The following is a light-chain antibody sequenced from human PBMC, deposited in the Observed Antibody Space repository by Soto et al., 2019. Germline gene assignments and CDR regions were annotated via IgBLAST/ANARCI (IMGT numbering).Light chain of an antibody. CDR1: QSISTY. CDR2: AAS. CDR3: LQDHDDSWT. Sequence: MQMTQSPSSLSASFGAGVAISRRASQSISTYLHWYQQKPGKAPTLLIYAASNLQSGVPSRFRGSRSGTEFTLTVSSLQPEDFATYYCLQDHDDSWTFGQGTKV. V-gene: IGKV1-6*01. J-gene: IGKJ1*01.